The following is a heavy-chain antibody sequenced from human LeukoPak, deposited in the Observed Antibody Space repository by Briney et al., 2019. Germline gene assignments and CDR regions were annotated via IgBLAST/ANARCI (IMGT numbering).Heavy chain of an antibody. V-gene: IGHV3-11*01. CDR2: ISSSGSTI. Sequence: GGSLRLSCAASGFTFSDYYMSWIRQAPGKGLEWVSYISSSGSTIYYADSVKGRFTISRDNAKNSLYLQMNSLRAEDTAVYYCARPRITMIVVDYYYGMDVWGQGTTVTVSS. CDR3: ARPRITMIVVDYYYGMDV. CDR1: GFTFSDYY. J-gene: IGHJ6*02. D-gene: IGHD3-22*01.